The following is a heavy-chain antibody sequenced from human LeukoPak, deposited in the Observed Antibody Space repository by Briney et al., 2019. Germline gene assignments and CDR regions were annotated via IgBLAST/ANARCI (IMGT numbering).Heavy chain of an antibody. Sequence: PGGSLRLSCAASGFTFDDYAMHWVRQTPGKGLEWVSGISWNSGHIGYADSVKGRFTISRDNAKNSLYLQMNSLRADDTALHYCAKEGDDSSGRLDYWGQGTLVTVS. CDR3: AKEGDDSSGRLDY. D-gene: IGHD3-22*01. CDR2: ISWNSGHI. V-gene: IGHV3-9*01. J-gene: IGHJ4*02. CDR1: GFTFDDYA.